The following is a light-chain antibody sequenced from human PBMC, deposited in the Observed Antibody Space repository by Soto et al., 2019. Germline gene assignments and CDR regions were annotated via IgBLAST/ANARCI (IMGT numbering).Light chain of an antibody. CDR3: SSYTSSSSWV. CDR1: SRDVGGYNY. J-gene: IGLJ3*02. Sequence: QSALTQPASVSGSPGQSITISCTGTSRDVGGYNYVSWYQQHPGKAPKLMIYEVSNRPSGVFNRFSGSKSGNTASLTISGLQAEDEAVYYCSSYTSSSSWVFGGGTKLTVL. CDR2: EVS. V-gene: IGLV2-14*01.